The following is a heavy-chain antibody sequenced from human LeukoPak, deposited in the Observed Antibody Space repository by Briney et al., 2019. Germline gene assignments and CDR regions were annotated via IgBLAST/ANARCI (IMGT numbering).Heavy chain of an antibody. V-gene: IGHV3-23*01. Sequence: GGSLRLSCEASGVTFSSYVMSWVRQAPGKGPEWVSGISGSGGGTYYADFVKSRFAISRDNSKNTLYLQMNSLRAEDLALYYCVQEGPRGLAFDVWGQGTRVTVSS. CDR3: VQEGPRGLAFDV. CDR1: GVTFSSYV. J-gene: IGHJ3*01. CDR2: ISGSGGGT.